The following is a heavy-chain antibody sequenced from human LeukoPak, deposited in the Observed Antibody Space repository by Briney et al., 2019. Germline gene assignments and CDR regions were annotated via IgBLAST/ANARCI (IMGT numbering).Heavy chain of an antibody. CDR2: FYSGGSR. J-gene: IGHJ6*02. CDR1: GFTVSTNY. D-gene: IGHD6-6*01. V-gene: IGHV3-66*01. Sequence: GGSLRLSCAASGFTVSTNYMSWVRQAPSKGLEWVSIFYSGGSRYYADSVKGRFTISRDTSKNTLYLQMNSLRVEDTAVYYCARDPSDGINVWGQGTTVTVSS. CDR3: ARDPSDGINV.